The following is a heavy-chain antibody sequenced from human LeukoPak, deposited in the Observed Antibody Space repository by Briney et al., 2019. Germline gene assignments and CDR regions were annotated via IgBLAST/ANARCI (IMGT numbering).Heavy chain of an antibody. CDR3: ARESMVRGAFDI. J-gene: IGHJ3*02. CDR2: ISPYNGNT. D-gene: IGHD3-10*01. CDR1: GYTFTSYS. Sequence: GASVKVSCKASGYTFTSYSLGWVRQAPGQGLEWMGWISPYNGNTNYAQEFQGRVTMTTDTSTSTAYMELRSLRSDDTAVYYCARESMVRGAFDIWGQGTMVTVSS. V-gene: IGHV1-18*01.